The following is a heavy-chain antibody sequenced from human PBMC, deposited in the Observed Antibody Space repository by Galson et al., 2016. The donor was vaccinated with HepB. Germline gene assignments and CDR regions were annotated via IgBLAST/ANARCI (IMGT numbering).Heavy chain of an antibody. CDR1: GFTFGNYA. CDR2: IWYDGSNK. J-gene: IGHJ1*01. Sequence: SLRLSCAASGFTFGNYAMHWVRQAPGMGLEWVALIWYDGSNKYYADSVKGRFTISRDNSKYTLYLQMNSLRAEDTAVYFCARYGDEAGWNFHQWGQGTLVTVSS. CDR3: ARYGDEAGWNFHQ. V-gene: IGHV3-33*01. D-gene: IGHD6-19*01.